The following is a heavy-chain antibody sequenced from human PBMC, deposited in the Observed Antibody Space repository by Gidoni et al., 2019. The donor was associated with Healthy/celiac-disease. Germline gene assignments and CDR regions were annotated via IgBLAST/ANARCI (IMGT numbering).Heavy chain of an antibody. J-gene: IGHJ5*02. CDR1: GYTFTSYD. D-gene: IGHD2-2*01. Sequence: QVQLVQSGAEVKKPGASVKVSCKASGYTFTSYDINWVRQATGQGLEWMGWMNPNSGNTGYAQKFQGRVTMTRNTSISTAYMELSSLRSEDTAVYYCARGEGYCSSTSCFTNWFDPWGQGTLVTVSS. CDR3: ARGEGYCSSTSCFTNWFDP. CDR2: MNPNSGNT. V-gene: IGHV1-8*01.